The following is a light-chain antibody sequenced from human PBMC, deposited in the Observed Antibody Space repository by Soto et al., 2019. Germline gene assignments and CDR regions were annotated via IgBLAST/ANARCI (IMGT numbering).Light chain of an antibody. CDR3: SSYTSSGTRV. V-gene: IGLV2-14*01. Sequence: QSVLTQPASVSGSPGQSITISCTGTTSDVGGYNFVSWYQLHPGKAPNLMIFEVSNRPSGVSNRFSGSKSGNTASLTISGLQAEDEAAYYCSSYTSSGTRVFGTGTQLTVL. CDR2: EVS. CDR1: TSDVGGYNF. J-gene: IGLJ1*01.